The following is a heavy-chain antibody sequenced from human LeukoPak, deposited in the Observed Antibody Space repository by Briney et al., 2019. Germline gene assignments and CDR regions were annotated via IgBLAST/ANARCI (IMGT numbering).Heavy chain of an antibody. J-gene: IGHJ3*02. CDR2: ISSSGSTI. CDR3: ASRQQTDAFDI. CDR1: GFTFSSYW. Sequence: PGGSLRLSCVASGFTFSSYWMTWVRQAPGKGLEWVSYISSSGSTIYSADSVKGRFTISRDNAKNSLYLQMNSLRAEDTAVYYCASRQQTDAFDIWGQGTMVTVSS. V-gene: IGHV3-48*03. D-gene: IGHD6-13*01.